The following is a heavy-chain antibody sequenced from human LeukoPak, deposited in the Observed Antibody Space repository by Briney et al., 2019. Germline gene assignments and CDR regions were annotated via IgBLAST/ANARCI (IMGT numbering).Heavy chain of an antibody. CDR2: MSYDGTSE. V-gene: IGHV3-30-3*01. CDR1: GFTFSSYA. J-gene: IGHJ4*02. Sequence: GGSLRLSCAASGFTFSSYAMHWVRQAPGKGLEWLAVMSYDGTSEYYADSVRGRFTISRDHSQNMLHLQMNSLRDEDTALYYCVRDRRDGKNLAYHFDFWGQGTLVTVSS. CDR3: VRDRRDGKNLAYHFDF. D-gene: IGHD5-24*01.